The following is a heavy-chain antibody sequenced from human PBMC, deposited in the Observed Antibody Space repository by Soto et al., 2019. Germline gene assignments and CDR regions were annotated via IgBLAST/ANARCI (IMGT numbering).Heavy chain of an antibody. CDR3: ARDRRQQLVIDY. CDR1: GCTFTSYY. J-gene: IGHJ4*02. D-gene: IGHD6-13*01. V-gene: IGHV1-46*01. CDR2: INPSGGST. Sequence: ASVKVSCKASGCTFTSYYMHWLRQAPGQGLEWMGIINPSGGSTSYARKFQGRVTMTRDTSTSTVYMELSSLRSEDTAVYYCARDRRQQLVIDYWGQGTLVTVSS.